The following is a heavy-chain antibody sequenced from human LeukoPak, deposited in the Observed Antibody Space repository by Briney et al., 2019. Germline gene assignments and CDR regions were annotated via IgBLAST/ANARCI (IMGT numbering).Heavy chain of an antibody. J-gene: IGHJ5*02. CDR2: INPSGGRT. Sequence: ASVKVPCKASGYTFTSYYIFWVRQAPGQGLEWMGIINPSGGRTNYAQKFQGRVTMTRDMSTSTVYMELSSLRSEDTAVYYCARGDGEAASLWENWFDPWGQGTLVTVSS. CDR1: GYTFTSYY. D-gene: IGHD6-13*01. CDR3: ARGDGEAASLWENWFDP. V-gene: IGHV1-46*01.